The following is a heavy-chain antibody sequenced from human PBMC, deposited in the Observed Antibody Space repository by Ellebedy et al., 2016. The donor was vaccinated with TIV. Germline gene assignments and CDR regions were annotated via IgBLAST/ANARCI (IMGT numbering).Heavy chain of an antibody. CDR3: ARESFRYFDWDL. CDR1: GFTVSGYW. D-gene: IGHD3-9*01. V-gene: IGHV3-74*01. Sequence: PGGSLRLSCAASGFTVSGYWMHWFRQAQGEGLVWLSRINTDGSSKSYAGLVEGRFTTSRDNAKNTVYLQIDRLRAEDTAVYFCARESFRYFDWDLWGQGTPVTVSS. CDR2: INTDGSSK. J-gene: IGHJ4*02.